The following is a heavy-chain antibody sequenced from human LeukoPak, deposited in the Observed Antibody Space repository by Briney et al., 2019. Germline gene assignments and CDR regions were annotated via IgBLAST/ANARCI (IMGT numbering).Heavy chain of an antibody. CDR2: IYTSGST. Sequence: SETLSLTCTVSGGSISSGSYYWIWIRQPAGKGLVWIGSIYTSGSTNYNPSLKSRVTISVDVSKNQFSLKLSSVTAADTAVYYCARVHCSSTSCHWYFDFWGRGTLVTVSS. CDR1: GGSISSGSYY. CDR3: ARVHCSSTSCHWYFDF. J-gene: IGHJ2*01. V-gene: IGHV4-61*02. D-gene: IGHD2-2*01.